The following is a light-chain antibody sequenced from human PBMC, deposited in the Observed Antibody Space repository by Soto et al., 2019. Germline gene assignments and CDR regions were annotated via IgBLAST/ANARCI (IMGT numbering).Light chain of an antibody. CDR3: QQSYSTPRT. Sequence: DIQMTQSPSSLSASVGGRVTITCRASQSISSYLNWYQQKPGKAPKLLISAASSLQSGVPSRFSGSGSGTDFTLTISSLQPEDFATYYCQQSYSTPRTFGQGTKVEIK. CDR1: QSISSY. V-gene: IGKV1-39*01. CDR2: AAS. J-gene: IGKJ1*01.